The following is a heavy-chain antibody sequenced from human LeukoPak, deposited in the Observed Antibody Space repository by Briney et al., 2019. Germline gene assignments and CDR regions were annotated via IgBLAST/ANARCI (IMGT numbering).Heavy chain of an antibody. D-gene: IGHD2-21*02. CDR3: ARVTEVYYFDY. CDR1: GFTFSSYG. J-gene: IGHJ4*02. Sequence: GGSLRLSCAASGFTFSSYGMSWVRQAPGKGLEWVSAISGSGGSTYYADSVKGRFTISRDNSKNTLYVQMNSLRAEDTAVYYCARVTEVYYFDYWGQGTLVTVSS. CDR2: ISGSGGST. V-gene: IGHV3-23*01.